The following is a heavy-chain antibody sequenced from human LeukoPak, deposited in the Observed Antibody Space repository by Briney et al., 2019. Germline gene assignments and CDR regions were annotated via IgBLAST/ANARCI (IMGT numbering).Heavy chain of an antibody. CDR2: MIYSGYT. CDR1: GGSISSGGYY. CDR3: ARDAKYVWGNYRWFDP. V-gene: IGHV4-31*03. D-gene: IGHD3-16*02. Sequence: PSETLSLTCTVSGGSISSGGYYWSWIRQHPGTGLEWIGYMIYSGYTHYNPSLKSRVTISVDTSNNQFFLKLSSVTAADTAVYYCARDAKYVWGNYRWFDPWGQGILVTVSS. J-gene: IGHJ5*02.